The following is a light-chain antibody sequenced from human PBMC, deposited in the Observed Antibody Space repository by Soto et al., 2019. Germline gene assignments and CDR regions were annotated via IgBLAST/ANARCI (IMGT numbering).Light chain of an antibody. J-gene: IGKJ1*01. CDR1: QRIDTW. V-gene: IGKV1-5*03. CDR3: QQYETFSPWT. CDR2: KAT. Sequence: DIQMTQSPSTLSASIGXRVTITCRASQRIDTWLAWYQQKPGTAPKLLIYKATILQSGVPSRFSGSGSGTEFTLAISSLQPDDFATYYCQQYETFSPWTFGQGTKVDIK.